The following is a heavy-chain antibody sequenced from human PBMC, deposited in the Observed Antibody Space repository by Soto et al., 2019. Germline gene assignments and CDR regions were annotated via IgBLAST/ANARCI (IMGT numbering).Heavy chain of an antibody. J-gene: IGHJ3*02. CDR3: ARGVGYCGGDCYRAFDI. D-gene: IGHD2-21*02. CDR2: ISDRGRSI. V-gene: IGHV3-48*02. CDR1: GFIFNNWA. Sequence: PGGSLRLSCVASGFIFNNWAMNWVRQAPGKGLEWVSFISDRGRSIYYADSVRGRFTISRDNAKNSLYLQMNSLRDEDTAVYYCARGVGYCGGDCYRAFDIWGQGTMVTVSS.